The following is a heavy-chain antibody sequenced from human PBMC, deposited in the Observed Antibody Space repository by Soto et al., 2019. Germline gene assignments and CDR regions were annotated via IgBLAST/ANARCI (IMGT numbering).Heavy chain of an antibody. D-gene: IGHD6-19*01. CDR1: GFTFSSYA. CDR3: ARELRPWLVLWSFDY. CDR2: ISYDGSNK. V-gene: IGHV3-30-3*01. J-gene: IGHJ4*02. Sequence: GGSLRLSCAASGFTFSSYAMHWVRQAPGKGLEWVAVISYDGSNKYYADSVKGRFTISRDNSKNTLYLQMNSLRAEDTAVYYCARELRPWLVLWSFDYWGQGTLVTVSS.